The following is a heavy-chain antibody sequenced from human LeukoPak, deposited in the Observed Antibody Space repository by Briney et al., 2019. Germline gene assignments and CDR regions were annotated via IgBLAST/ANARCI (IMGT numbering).Heavy chain of an antibody. V-gene: IGHV3-30*02. CDR2: VRFDGRET. Sequence: GGSLRLSCEASGFTFSRYDMHWVRQAPGKGLEWLAFVRFDGRETFYADSVKGRFTISRDNAKNTLYLRMNSLRAEDTAVYYCAKERVWNGCDGSFDYWGQGTLVTVSS. J-gene: IGHJ4*02. CDR3: AKERVWNGCDGSFDY. D-gene: IGHD3-3*01. CDR1: GFTFSRYD.